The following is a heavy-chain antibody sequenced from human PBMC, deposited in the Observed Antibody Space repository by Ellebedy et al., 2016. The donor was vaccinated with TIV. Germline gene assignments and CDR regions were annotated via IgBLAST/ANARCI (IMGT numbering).Heavy chain of an antibody. Sequence: GGSLRLSCAASGFTFDDYAMHWVRQAPGKGLEWVSYISSSSSTIYYADSVKGRFTISRDNAKNSLFLQMNSLRVEDTAVYYCAKDGQYYGSGSYPAPHYYYYGMDVWGQGTTVTVSS. D-gene: IGHD3-10*01. CDR1: GFTFDDYA. V-gene: IGHV3-48*04. CDR2: ISSSSSTI. CDR3: AKDGQYYGSGSYPAPHYYYYGMDV. J-gene: IGHJ6*02.